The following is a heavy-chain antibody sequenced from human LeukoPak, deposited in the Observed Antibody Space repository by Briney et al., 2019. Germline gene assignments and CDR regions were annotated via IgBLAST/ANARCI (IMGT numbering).Heavy chain of an antibody. CDR3: AKDRGLRSTSPYYFDY. CDR2: ISWNSGSI. D-gene: IGHD2-2*01. Sequence: GGSLRLSCAASGFTFDDYAMHWVRQAPGKGLEWVSGISWNSGSIGYADSVKGRFTISRDNAKNSLYLQMNSLRAEDTALYYCAKDRGLRSTSPYYFDYWGQGTLVTVSS. CDR1: GFTFDDYA. V-gene: IGHV3-9*01. J-gene: IGHJ4*02.